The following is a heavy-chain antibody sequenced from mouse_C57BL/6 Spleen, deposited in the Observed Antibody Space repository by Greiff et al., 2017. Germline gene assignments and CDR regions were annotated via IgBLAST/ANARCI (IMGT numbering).Heavy chain of an antibody. D-gene: IGHD1-1*01. Sequence: EVQLQQSGPELVKPGASVKISCKASGYTFTDYYMNWVKQSHGKSLEWIGDINPNNGGTSYNQKFKGKATLTVDKSSSTAYMELRSLTSEDSAVYYCARSGYYGSHAMDYWGQGTSVTVSS. CDR3: ARSGYYGSHAMDY. CDR1: GYTFTDYY. CDR2: INPNNGGT. V-gene: IGHV1-26*01. J-gene: IGHJ4*01.